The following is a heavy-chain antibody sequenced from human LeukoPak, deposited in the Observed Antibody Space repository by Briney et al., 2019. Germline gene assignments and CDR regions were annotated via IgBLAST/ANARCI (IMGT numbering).Heavy chain of an antibody. V-gene: IGHV1-2*02. CDR2: INPNSGDT. Sequence: GASVKVSCKASGYTFTGYFMHWVRQAPGQGLEWMGWINPNSGDTNYAQKFQGRVTMTRDKSISTAYLQWSSLKASDTAMYYCARQGYDYVWGSYRNFDYWGQGTLVTVSS. J-gene: IGHJ4*02. CDR3: ARQGYDYVWGSYRNFDY. CDR1: GYTFTGYF. D-gene: IGHD3-16*02.